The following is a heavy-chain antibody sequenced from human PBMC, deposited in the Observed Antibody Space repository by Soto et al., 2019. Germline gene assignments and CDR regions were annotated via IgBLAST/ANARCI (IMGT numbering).Heavy chain of an antibody. CDR2: IYYSGST. CDR1: GGSISSYY. CDR3: ARAGAGYYGSGSYYKPPDY. D-gene: IGHD3-10*01. V-gene: IGHV4-59*01. Sequence: SETLSLTCTVSGGSISSYYWSWIRQPPGEGLEWIGYIYYSGSTNYNPSLKSRVTISVDTSKNQFSLKLSSVTAADTAVYYCARAGAGYYGSGSYYKPPDYWGQGTLVTVSS. J-gene: IGHJ4*02.